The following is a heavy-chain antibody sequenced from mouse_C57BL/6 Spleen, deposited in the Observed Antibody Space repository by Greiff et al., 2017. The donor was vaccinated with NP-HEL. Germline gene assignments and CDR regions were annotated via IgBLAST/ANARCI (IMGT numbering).Heavy chain of an antibody. CDR2: IHPNSGST. D-gene: IGHD3-1*01. J-gene: IGHJ4*01. CDR1: GYTFTSYW. V-gene: IGHV1-64*01. CDR3: ARRHGDYAMDY. Sequence: VQLQQSGAELVKPGASVKLSCKASGYTFTSYWMHWVKQRPGQGLEWIGMIHPNSGSTNYNEKFKSKATLTVDKSSSTAYMQLSSLTSEDSAVYYCARRHGDYAMDYWGQGTSVTVSS.